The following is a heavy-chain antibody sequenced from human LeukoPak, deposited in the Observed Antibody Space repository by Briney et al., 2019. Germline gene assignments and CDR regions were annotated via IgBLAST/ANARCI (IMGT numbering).Heavy chain of an antibody. V-gene: IGHV3-7*04. CDR2: IKQDGSEK. J-gene: IGHJ2*01. D-gene: IGHD3-22*01. CDR1: GFTFSSYW. CDR3: ARDINRDYYDSSGYYPAYWYFDL. Sequence: GGSLRLSCAASGFTFSSYWMSWVRQAPGKGLEWVANIKQDGSEKYYVDSVKGRFTISRGNAKNSLYLQMNSLRAEDTAVYYCARDINRDYYDSSGYYPAYWYFDLWGRGTLVTVSS.